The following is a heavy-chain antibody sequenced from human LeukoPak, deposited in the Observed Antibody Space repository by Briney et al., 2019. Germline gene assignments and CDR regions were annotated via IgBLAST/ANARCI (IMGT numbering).Heavy chain of an antibody. V-gene: IGHV4-34*01. Sequence: SETLSLTCAVYGGSFSGYYWSWIPQPPGKGLEWFGYIYDTGSTDYNPSLKSRVTISIDTSQNQFSLKLSSVTAADTAVYYCARGPKMDDAFDTWGQGTRGTASS. J-gene: IGHJ3*02. CDR1: GGSFSGYY. CDR3: ARGPKMDDAFDT. D-gene: IGHD2-8*01. CDR2: IYDTGST.